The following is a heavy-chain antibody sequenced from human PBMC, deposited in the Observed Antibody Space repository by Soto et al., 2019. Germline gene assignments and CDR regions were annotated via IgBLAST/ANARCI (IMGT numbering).Heavy chain of an antibody. CDR1: GYTLTELS. D-gene: IGHD3-10*01. Sequence: ASAKVPCKVSGYTLTELSMHWGRQAPGKGLEWMGGFDPEDGQTIYAQKFQGRVTMTEDTSTDTAYMELSSLRSEDTAVYYCATDLEVRGVTRYYYGMDVWGQGTTVTAP. J-gene: IGHJ6*02. CDR2: FDPEDGQT. CDR3: ATDLEVRGVTRYYYGMDV. V-gene: IGHV1-24*01.